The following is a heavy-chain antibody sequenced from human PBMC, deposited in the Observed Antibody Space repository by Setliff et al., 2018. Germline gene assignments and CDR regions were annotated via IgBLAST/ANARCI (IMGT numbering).Heavy chain of an antibody. Sequence: PGGSLRLSCAASGFTFSSYAMSWFRQAPGKGLEWIGYRHDNGERDYNPSLGSRVTISVDTSKNHFSLKLSSVTAADTAVYYCAGSTVTQVDYWGQGTLVTVSS. CDR2: RHDNGER. D-gene: IGHD4-17*01. CDR1: GFTFSSYA. V-gene: IGHV4-59*08. J-gene: IGHJ4*02. CDR3: AGSTVTQVDY.